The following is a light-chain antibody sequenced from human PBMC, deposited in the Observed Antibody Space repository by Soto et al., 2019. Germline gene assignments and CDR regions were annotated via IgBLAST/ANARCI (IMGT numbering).Light chain of an antibody. CDR3: SSYSTSSALV. Sequence: QSALTQPASVSGSPGQSITISCAGTSADIGAFNYVSWYQHHQGKVPKLLIFDVSDRPSGVSTRFSASKSANTASLTISGLQADDEADYYCSSYSTSSALVFGGGTQLTVL. J-gene: IGLJ2*01. CDR2: DVS. V-gene: IGLV2-14*03. CDR1: SADIGAFNY.